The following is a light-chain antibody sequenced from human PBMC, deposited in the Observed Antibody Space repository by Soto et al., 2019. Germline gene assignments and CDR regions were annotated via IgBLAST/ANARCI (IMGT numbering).Light chain of an antibody. CDR2: GAS. Sequence: DIQLTQSPSFLSASVGDKVTIACRASHDISTYLAWYQQKPGKAPKFLISGASNLQSGVPPRVSGSGSGTEFTLTISSLQPEDFATYYCQQLNGYPPLTFGPGTKVEIK. V-gene: IGKV1-9*01. CDR1: HDISTY. J-gene: IGKJ3*01. CDR3: QQLNGYPPLT.